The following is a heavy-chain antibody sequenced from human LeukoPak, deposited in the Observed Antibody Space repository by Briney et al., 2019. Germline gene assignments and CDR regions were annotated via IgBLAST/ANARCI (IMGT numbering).Heavy chain of an antibody. V-gene: IGHV3-66*01. Sequence: GGSLRLSCAASGFTVSSNYMSWVRQAPGKGLEWVSVIYSGGSTYYAASVKGRFTISRHNSKNTLYLQMNSLRAEDTAVYYCAREAPGSAFDIWGQGTMVTVSS. CDR2: IYSGGST. J-gene: IGHJ3*02. CDR3: AREAPGSAFDI. CDR1: GFTVSSNY.